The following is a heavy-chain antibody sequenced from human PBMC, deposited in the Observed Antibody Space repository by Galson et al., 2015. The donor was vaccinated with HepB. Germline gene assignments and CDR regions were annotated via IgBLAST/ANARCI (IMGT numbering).Heavy chain of an antibody. J-gene: IGHJ4*02. CDR1: GFTFSSYG. CDR3: AKDRGYYDRGFDY. D-gene: IGHD3-10*02. CDR2: ISYDGSNK. V-gene: IGHV3-30*18. Sequence: SLRLSCAASGFTFSSYGMHWVRQAPGKGLEWVAVISYDGSNKYYADSVKGRFTISRDNSKNTLYLQMNSLRAEDTAVYYCAKDRGYYDRGFDYWGQGTLVTVSS.